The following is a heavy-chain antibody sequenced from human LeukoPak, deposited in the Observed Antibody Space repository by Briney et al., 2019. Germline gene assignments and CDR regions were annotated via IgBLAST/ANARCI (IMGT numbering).Heavy chain of an antibody. Sequence: SETLSLTCTVSGDSISSSSYFWGWIRQSPGQGLEWIGTSYYTGNTYYNPSLKSRVTISLDTSRNQFSLRLTSVIVADTALYYCARMRSYWYFDLWGRGTLVAVS. J-gene: IGHJ2*01. V-gene: IGHV4-39*07. CDR2: SYYTGNT. CDR3: ARMRSYWYFDL. D-gene: IGHD2-15*01. CDR1: GDSISSSSYF.